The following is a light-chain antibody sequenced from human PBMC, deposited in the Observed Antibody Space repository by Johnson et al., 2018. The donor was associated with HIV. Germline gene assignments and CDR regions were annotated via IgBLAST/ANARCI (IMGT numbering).Light chain of an antibody. CDR3: GTWDRSLYVGGA. V-gene: IGLV1-51*02. CDR1: SSNIGNNY. J-gene: IGLJ1*01. CDR2: ENS. Sequence: QSVLTQPPSVSAAPGQKVTISCSGSSSNIGNNYVSWYQQLPGTAPRLLIYENSNRPSGIPDRFSGSKSGTSATLAITGLQTGDEADYYSGTWDRSLYVGGAFETGTQLTVL.